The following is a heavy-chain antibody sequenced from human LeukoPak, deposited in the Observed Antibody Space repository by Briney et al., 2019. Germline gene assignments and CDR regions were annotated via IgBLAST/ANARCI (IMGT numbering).Heavy chain of an antibody. CDR1: GGSISSYY. CDR3: ARDPAGEGAVDY. V-gene: IGHV4-59*01. CDR2: IYYSGST. Sequence: PSETLSLTCTVSGGSISSYYWSWIRQPPGKGLEWIGYIYYSGSTNYSPSLKSRVTISVDTSKNQFSLKLSSVTAADTAVYYCARDPAGEGAVDYWGQGTLVTVSS. J-gene: IGHJ4*02. D-gene: IGHD1-26*01.